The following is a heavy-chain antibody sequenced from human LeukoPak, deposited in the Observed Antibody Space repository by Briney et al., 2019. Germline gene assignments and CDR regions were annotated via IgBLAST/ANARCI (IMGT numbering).Heavy chain of an antibody. J-gene: IGHJ3*02. V-gene: IGHV5-51*01. D-gene: IGHD4-17*01. CDR2: IYPGDSDT. CDR1: GYRFTSYW. Sequence: GESLKISCKGSGYRFTSYWIAWVRQMPGKGLEWMGIIYPGDSDTRYSPSFQGQVTISADKSISTAYLQWSSLKASDTAMYYCARRGDAYSDAFDIWGQGTMVTVSS. CDR3: ARRGDAYSDAFDI.